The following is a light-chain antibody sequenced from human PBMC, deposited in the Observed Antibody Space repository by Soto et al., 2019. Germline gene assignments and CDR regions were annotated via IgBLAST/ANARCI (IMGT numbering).Light chain of an antibody. CDR1: QSISSW. CDR3: QQYNSFWT. V-gene: IGKV1-5*01. J-gene: IGKJ1*01. Sequence: DIQMTQSPSTLSASVGDRVTITCRASQSISSWLAWYQQKPGKAPNLLIYDASSLQSGVPSRFSGSRSGTEFTLTIISLQPDDFATYYCQQYNSFWTFGQGTRVEI. CDR2: DAS.